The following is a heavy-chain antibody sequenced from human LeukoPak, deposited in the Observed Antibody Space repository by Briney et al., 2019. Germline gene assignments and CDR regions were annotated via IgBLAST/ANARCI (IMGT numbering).Heavy chain of an antibody. J-gene: IGHJ4*02. CDR3: ARDPGFGYYDSSGYFDY. V-gene: IGHV3-7*01. D-gene: IGHD3-22*01. CDR1: GFTLSRYW. CDR2: TKEDGSEK. Sequence: GGSLRLSRAASGFTLSRYWMTWVRQAPGKGLEWVAHTKEDGSEKYHVDSVKGRFTISRDNAKNSLYLQMNSLRAEDTAVYYCARDPGFGYYDSSGYFDYWGQGTLVTVSS.